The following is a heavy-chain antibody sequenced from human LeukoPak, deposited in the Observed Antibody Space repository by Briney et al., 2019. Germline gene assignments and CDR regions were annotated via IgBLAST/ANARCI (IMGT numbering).Heavy chain of an antibody. CDR2: IYTSGST. V-gene: IGHV4-61*02. CDR3: ARGPTTVTRAFDY. CDR1: GGSISSGSYY. J-gene: IGHJ4*02. Sequence: SETLSLTCTVSGGSISSGSYYWSWIRQPAGKGLEWIGRIYTSGSTNYNPSLKSRVTMSVDTSKNQFSLNLNSVTAADTAVYYCARGPTTVTRAFDYWGQGTLVTVSS. D-gene: IGHD4-17*01.